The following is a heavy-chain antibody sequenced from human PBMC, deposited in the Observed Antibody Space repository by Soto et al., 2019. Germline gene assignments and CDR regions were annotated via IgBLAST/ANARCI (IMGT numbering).Heavy chain of an antibody. CDR2: ISAHNGNT. V-gene: IGHV1-18*01. Sequence: ASVKVSCKASGYTFNNYGITWVRQAPGQGLEWMGRISAHNGNTNYPQKLQGRVTVTTDTSTSTAYMELRSLRSDDTAMYYCARGVPGDYWGQGTLVTVSS. CDR1: GYTFNNYG. CDR3: ARGVPGDY. J-gene: IGHJ4*02.